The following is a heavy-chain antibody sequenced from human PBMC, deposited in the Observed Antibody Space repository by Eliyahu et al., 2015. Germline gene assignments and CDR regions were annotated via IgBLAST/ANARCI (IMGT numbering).Heavy chain of an antibody. J-gene: IGHJ4*02. CDR3: ARDSYHYDIDF. D-gene: IGHD3-9*01. Sequence: GRFTISRDNAENSVYLQMNSLRVEDTAVYYCARDSYHYDIDFWGQGILVTVSS. V-gene: IGHV3-11*06.